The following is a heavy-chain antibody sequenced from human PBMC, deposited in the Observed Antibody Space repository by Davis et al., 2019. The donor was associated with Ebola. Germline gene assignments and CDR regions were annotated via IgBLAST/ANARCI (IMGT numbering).Heavy chain of an antibody. CDR3: VRGDGRFDY. J-gene: IGHJ4*02. CDR2: IYYSGST. D-gene: IGHD5-24*01. CDR1: GFTFSSYA. V-gene: IGHV4-38-2*01. Sequence: GSLRLSCAASGFTFSSYAMSWVRQAPGKGLEWIGSIYYSGSTYYNPSLKSRVTISVDTSKNQFSLKLSSVTAADTAVYYCVRGDGRFDYWGQGALVTVSS.